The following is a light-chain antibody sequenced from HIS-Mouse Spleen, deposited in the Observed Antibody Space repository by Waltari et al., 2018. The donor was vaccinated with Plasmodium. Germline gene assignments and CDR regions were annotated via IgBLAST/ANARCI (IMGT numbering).Light chain of an antibody. J-gene: IGLJ3*02. CDR1: ALPKQY. Sequence: SYELTQPPSVSVSPGQTARITCSGDALPKQYAYWYQQKPGQAPVLVIYKDSESPSGIPERFSGSSSGTTVTVTISGVQAEDEADYYCQSADSSGTPNWVFGGGTKLTVL. CDR3: QSADSSGTPNWV. V-gene: IGLV3-25*03. CDR2: KDS.